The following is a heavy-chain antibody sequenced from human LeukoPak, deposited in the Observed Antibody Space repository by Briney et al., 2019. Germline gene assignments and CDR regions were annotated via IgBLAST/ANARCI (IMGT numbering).Heavy chain of an antibody. CDR2: IYSGGST. Sequence: PGGSLRLSCAASGFTVSSDYMSWVRQAPGKGLEWVSVIYSGGSTYYADSVKGRFTISRDKSKNTVYLQMNSLRFEDTAMYYCARTWPAPWGQGTLVTVPS. J-gene: IGHJ5*02. V-gene: IGHV3-53*05. CDR3: ARTWPAP. CDR1: GFTVSSDY.